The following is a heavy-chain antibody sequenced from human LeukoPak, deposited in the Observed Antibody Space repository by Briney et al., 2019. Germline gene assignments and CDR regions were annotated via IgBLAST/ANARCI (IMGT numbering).Heavy chain of an antibody. CDR1: GGSISSYY. D-gene: IGHD3-22*01. J-gene: IGHJ5*02. CDR3: ARADWYSYDSGFYAFDP. Sequence: SETLSLTCTVSGGSISSYYWSWIRQPPGKGLEWIGYIYYSGSTNYNPSLKSRVTISVDTSKNQFSLKLSSVTAADTAVYYCARADWYSYDSGFYAFDPWGQGTLVTVSS. CDR2: IYYSGST. V-gene: IGHV4-59*01.